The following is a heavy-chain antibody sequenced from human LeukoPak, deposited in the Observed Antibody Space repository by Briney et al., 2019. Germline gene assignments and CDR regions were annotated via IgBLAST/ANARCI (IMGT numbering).Heavy chain of an antibody. J-gene: IGHJ5*02. D-gene: IGHD2-15*01. V-gene: IGHV4-4*07. Sequence: PSETLSLTCTVSGGSISSYYWNWIRQPAGEGLEWIGRVYPSGSTNYNPSLKSRVTLSIDTSKNQFSLKLNSVTAADTAVYYCARGGPEGYCDGVSCYRWFDPWGQGTLVTVSS. CDR2: VYPSGST. CDR3: ARGGPEGYCDGVSCYRWFDP. CDR1: GGSISSYY.